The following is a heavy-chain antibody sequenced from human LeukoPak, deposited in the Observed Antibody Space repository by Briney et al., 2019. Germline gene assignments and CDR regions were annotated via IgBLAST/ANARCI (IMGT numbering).Heavy chain of an antibody. D-gene: IGHD3-22*01. Sequence: PGGFLRLSCAASGFTFSSYAMSWVRQAPGKGLEWVSAISGSGGSTYYADSVKGRFTISRDNSKNTLYLQMNSLRAEDTAVYYCAKDRMGVITVKAFDIWGQGTMVTVSS. CDR3: AKDRMGVITVKAFDI. CDR2: ISGSGGST. CDR1: GFTFSSYA. J-gene: IGHJ3*02. V-gene: IGHV3-23*01.